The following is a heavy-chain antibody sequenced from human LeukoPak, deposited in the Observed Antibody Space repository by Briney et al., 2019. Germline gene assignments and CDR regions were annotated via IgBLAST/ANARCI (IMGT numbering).Heavy chain of an antibody. V-gene: IGHV3-23*01. CDR1: QFTFRNYE. CDR2: ISSSSNT. D-gene: IGHD1-14*01. CDR3: AHRTAFDS. J-gene: IGHJ4*02. Sequence: PGGSLRLTCTTSQFTFRNYEVNWVRQAPGKGLEWVSTISSSSNTYYPDSVKGRFTISRDNSRDTVFLQMNTVRAEDTAIYYCAHRTAFDSWGQGTLVTVSS.